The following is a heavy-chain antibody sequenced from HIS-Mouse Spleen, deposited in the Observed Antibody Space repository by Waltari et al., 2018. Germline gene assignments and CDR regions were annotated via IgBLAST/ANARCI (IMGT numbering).Heavy chain of an antibody. V-gene: IGHV4-34*01. CDR3: AGYNWNYGTDY. CDR1: GGSFSGYY. CDR2: INHSGST. Sequence: QVQLQQWGAGLLKPSESLSLTCAVSGGSFSGYYWSWISQPPGKGLEWIGEINHSGSTNSNPSLKSRVTISVDTSKNQFSLKLSSVTAADTAVYYCAGYNWNYGTDYWGQGTLVTVSS. J-gene: IGHJ4*02. D-gene: IGHD1-7*01.